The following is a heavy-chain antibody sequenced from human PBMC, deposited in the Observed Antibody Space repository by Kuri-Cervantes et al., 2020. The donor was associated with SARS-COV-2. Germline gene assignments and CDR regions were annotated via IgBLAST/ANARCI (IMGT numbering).Heavy chain of an antibody. J-gene: IGHJ3*02. CDR2: ISAYNGNT. V-gene: IGHV1-18*01. CDR3: ARGVHCSGGSCLEGAFDI. Sequence: ASVKVSCKASGYTFTSYGISWVRQAPGQGLEWMGWISAYNGNTNYAQKLQGRVTMTTDTSTSTAYMELRGLRSDDTAVYYCARGVHCSGGSCLEGAFDIWGQGTMVTVSS. D-gene: IGHD2-15*01. CDR1: GYTFTSYG.